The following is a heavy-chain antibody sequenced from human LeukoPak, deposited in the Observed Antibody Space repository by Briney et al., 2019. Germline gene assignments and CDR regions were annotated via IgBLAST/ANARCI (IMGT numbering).Heavy chain of an antibody. D-gene: IGHD4-11*01. CDR3: ARERDYSNAYVMDV. J-gene: IGHJ6*02. Sequence: SETLSLTCTVSGVSISSYYWSWIRQPAGKGLEWLGRIYTSGSTYYNPSLKSRVTMSLDTSKNQFSLNLSSVTAADTAVYYCARERDYSNAYVMDVWGQGTTVTVSS. CDR1: GVSISSYY. V-gene: IGHV4-4*07. CDR2: IYTSGST.